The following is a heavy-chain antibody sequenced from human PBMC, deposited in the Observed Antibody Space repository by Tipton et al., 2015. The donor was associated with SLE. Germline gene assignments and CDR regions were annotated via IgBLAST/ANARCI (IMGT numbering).Heavy chain of an antibody. J-gene: IGHJ4*02. D-gene: IGHD3-22*01. CDR2: IFYSAST. CDR3: ARSLGTYYYDRTVAF. CDR1: GGSISSYY. Sequence: TLSLTCTVSGGSISSYYWSWIRQSPGKGLEWIGYIFYSASTNYNPSLKSRVTISVDTSKYQFSLKLSSVTAADTAVYYCARSLGTYYYDRTVAFWGQGTLVTVSS. V-gene: IGHV4-59*01.